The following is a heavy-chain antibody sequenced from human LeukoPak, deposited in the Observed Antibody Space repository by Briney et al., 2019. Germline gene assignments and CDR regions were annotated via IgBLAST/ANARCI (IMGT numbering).Heavy chain of an antibody. V-gene: IGHV3-48*03. D-gene: IGHD3-16*01. CDR1: GFTFSSYE. J-gene: IGHJ4*02. CDR2: ISSSGSTI. Sequence: GGSLRLSCAASGFTFSSYEMNWVRQAPGKGLEWVSYISSSGSTIYYADSVKGRFTISRDNAKNSLYLHMNSLRAEDTAVYYCARRGFDGGASGRGAFDYWGQGTLVTVSS. CDR3: ARRGFDGGASGRGAFDY.